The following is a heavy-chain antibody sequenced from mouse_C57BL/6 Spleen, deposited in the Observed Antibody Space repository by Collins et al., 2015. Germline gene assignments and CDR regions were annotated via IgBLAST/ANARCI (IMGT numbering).Heavy chain of an antibody. CDR2: IYPGDGDT. CDR3: ASDYGNQAWFAY. CDR1: GYAFSSSW. V-gene: IGHV1-82*01. J-gene: IGHJ3*01. D-gene: IGHD2-1*01. Sequence: QVQLQQSGPELVKPGASVKISCKASGYAFSSSWMNWVKQRPGKGLEWIGRIYPGDGDTNYNGKFKGKATLTADKSSSTAYMQLSSLTSEDSAVYFCASDYGNQAWFAYWGQGTLVTVSA.